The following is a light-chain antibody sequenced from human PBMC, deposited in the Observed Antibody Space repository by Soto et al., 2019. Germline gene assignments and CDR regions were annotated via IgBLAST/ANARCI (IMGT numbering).Light chain of an antibody. CDR1: KLGDKY. CDR2: QDS. J-gene: IGLJ1*01. Sequence: SYVLTQPPSVSVSPGQTASITCSGDKLGDKYACWYQQKPGQSPVLVIYQDSKRPSGIPERFSGSTSGNTATLTISGTQAMDEDDYYCQAWDSSTGVFGTGTKVTVL. V-gene: IGLV3-1*01. CDR3: QAWDSSTGV.